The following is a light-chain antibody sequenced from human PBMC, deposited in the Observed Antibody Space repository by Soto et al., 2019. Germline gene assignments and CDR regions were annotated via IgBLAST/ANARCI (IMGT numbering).Light chain of an antibody. CDR2: GTS. J-gene: IGKJ1*01. CDR3: QQYGPSRT. CDR1: QKVDSNY. Sequence: EIVMTQSPATLSVSPGERATLSCRASQKVDSNYLAWYHPKPGQAPRLLISGTSTRATGIPDRFSGSGSGTDFTLTISRLESEDFAVYFCQQYGPSRTFGQGTKVDIK. V-gene: IGKV3-20*01.